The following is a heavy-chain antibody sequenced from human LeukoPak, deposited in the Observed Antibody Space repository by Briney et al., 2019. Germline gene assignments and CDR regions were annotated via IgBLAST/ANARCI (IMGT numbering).Heavy chain of an antibody. J-gene: IGHJ6*03. Sequence: SETLSLTCTVSGGSISSYYWSWIRQPAGKGLEWIGRIYTSGSTNYNPSLKSRVTMSVDTSKNQFSRKLSSVTAADTTVYYCARQADYYDSSGPEWDYYYYYMDVWGKGTTVTVSS. CDR1: GGSISSYY. V-gene: IGHV4-4*07. D-gene: IGHD3-22*01. CDR3: ARQADYYDSSGPEWDYYYYYMDV. CDR2: IYTSGST.